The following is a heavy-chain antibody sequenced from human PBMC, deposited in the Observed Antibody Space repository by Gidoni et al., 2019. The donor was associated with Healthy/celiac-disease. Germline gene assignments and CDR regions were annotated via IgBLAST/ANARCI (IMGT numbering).Heavy chain of an antibody. V-gene: IGHV3-21*01. CDR2: ISSSSSYI. Sequence: EVQLVESGGGLVKPGGSLRLSCAASGFTFSRYSMNWVRQAPGKGLEWVSSISSSSSYIYYADSVKGRFTISRDNAKNSLYLQMNSLRAEDTAVYYCARDSLDIAAAGRWFDPWGQGTLVTVSS. J-gene: IGHJ5*02. CDR1: GFTFSRYS. D-gene: IGHD6-13*01. CDR3: ARDSLDIAAAGRWFDP.